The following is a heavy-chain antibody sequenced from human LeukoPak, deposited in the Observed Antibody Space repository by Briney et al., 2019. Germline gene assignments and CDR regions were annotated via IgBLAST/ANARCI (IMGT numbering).Heavy chain of an antibody. CDR2: VHTSGNT. CDR1: GGSISSDY. V-gene: IGHV4-4*07. Sequence: PSETQSLTCTVSGGSISSDYWSWIRQPAGKGLEWIGRVHTSGNTNYNPSLRSRVTMSVDTSKNQFSLRLSSVTAADTAVYYCARTIVTANRGAFDIWGQGTMVTVSS. J-gene: IGHJ3*02. D-gene: IGHD1-26*01. CDR3: ARTIVTANRGAFDI.